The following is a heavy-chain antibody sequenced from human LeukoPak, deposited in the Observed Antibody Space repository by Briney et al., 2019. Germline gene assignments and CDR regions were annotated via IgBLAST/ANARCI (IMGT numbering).Heavy chain of an antibody. CDR3: ARDRRYDFWSGYYNYKYYYYGMDV. V-gene: IGHV1-18*01. CDR2: ISTYNGNT. Sequence: DSVKVSCKASGYTFTSYGISWVRQAPGQGLEWMGWISTYNGNTNYAHKFQGRVTLTTDTSTSTASMELRSLRSDDTAVYYCARDRRYDFWSGYYNYKYYYYGMDVWGQGTTVTVSS. J-gene: IGHJ6*02. CDR1: GYTFTSYG. D-gene: IGHD3-3*01.